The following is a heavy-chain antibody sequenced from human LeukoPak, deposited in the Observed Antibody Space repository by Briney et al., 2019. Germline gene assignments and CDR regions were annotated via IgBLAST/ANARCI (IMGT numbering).Heavy chain of an antibody. V-gene: IGHV3-23*01. Sequence: GGSLRLSCAASGFTFSSYVMSWVRQAPGKGLEWVSGISASGDNTYYAGSVKGRFTITRDNSKNTLYMQMNSLRAEDTAVYYCARDCSGIFGVVKYNWLDPWGQGTLVTVSS. D-gene: IGHD3-3*01. J-gene: IGHJ5*02. CDR3: ARDCSGIFGVVKYNWLDP. CDR2: ISASGDNT. CDR1: GFTFSSYV.